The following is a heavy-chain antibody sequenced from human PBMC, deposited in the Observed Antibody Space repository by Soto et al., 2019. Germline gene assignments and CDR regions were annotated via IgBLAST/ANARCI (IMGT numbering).Heavy chain of an antibody. V-gene: IGHV4-30-4*01. CDR2: IYYSGST. CDR3: ARDPGAGFRSRGTRPWGMDV. D-gene: IGHD3-16*01. Sequence: KGLEWIGYIYYSGSTYYNPSLKSRVTISVDTSKNQFSLKLSSVTAADTAVYYCARDPGAGFRSRGTRPWGMDVWVQGTTVT. J-gene: IGHJ6*01.